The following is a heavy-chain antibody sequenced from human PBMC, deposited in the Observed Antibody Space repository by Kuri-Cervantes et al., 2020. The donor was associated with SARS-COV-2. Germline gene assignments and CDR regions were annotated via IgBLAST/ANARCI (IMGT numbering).Heavy chain of an antibody. CDR1: GFTFSSYA. Sequence: GGSLRLSCAASGFTFSSYAMSWVRQAPGKGLEWVSAISGSGGSTYYADSVKGRFTISRDSSKNTLNLQMNSLRAEDTAVYYCAKGRDTAKYGMDVWGQGTTVTVSS. CDR2: ISGSGGST. D-gene: IGHD5-18*01. CDR3: AKGRDTAKYGMDV. J-gene: IGHJ6*02. V-gene: IGHV3-23*01.